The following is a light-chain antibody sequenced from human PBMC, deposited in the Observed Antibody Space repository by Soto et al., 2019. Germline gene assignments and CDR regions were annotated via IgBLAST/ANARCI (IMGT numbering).Light chain of an antibody. J-gene: IGKJ2*01. CDR2: GVS. CDR1: QSVSSSH. V-gene: IGKV3-20*01. CDR3: QQYGGSPYT. Sequence: EIVLTQSPGTLSLSPGERATLSCRASQSVSSSHLAWYQQKPGQTPRLLIDGVSTRATGIPDMFSGSGSGADFTLTISRLEPDDFAVYYCQQYGGSPYTFGQGTKLEIK.